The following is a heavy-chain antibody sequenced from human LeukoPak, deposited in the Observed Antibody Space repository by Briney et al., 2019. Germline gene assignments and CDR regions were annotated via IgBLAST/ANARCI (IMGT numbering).Heavy chain of an antibody. CDR2: ISWNSGSI. V-gene: IGHV3-9*01. D-gene: IGHD1/OR15-1a*01. J-gene: IGHJ4*02. CDR1: GFTFDDYA. CDR3: AKVGKSDRNNFFTTKEKQLDY. Sequence: PGRSLRLSCAASGFTFDDYAMHWVRQVPGKGLEWVSGISWNSGSIVYADSVKGRFTISRDNSKNTLYLQMNSLRAEDTAVYYCAKVGKSDRNNFFTTKEKQLDYWGQGTLLTVSS.